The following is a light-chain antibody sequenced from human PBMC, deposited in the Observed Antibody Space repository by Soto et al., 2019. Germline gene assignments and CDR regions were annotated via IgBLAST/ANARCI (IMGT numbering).Light chain of an antibody. Sequence: DIQMTPSPSSLSASVGDRVTITCRTSQTISGYLNWYQQKPGKAPKLVIYAASTVESGVPSRFSGSGSGTDFTLTISSLQPEDFATYFCQQSYATPITFGQGTRLEIK. CDR1: QTISGY. V-gene: IGKV1-39*01. J-gene: IGKJ5*01. CDR2: AAS. CDR3: QQSYATPIT.